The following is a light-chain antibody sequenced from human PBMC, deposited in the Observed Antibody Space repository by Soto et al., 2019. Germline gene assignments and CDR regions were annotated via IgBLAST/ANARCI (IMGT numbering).Light chain of an antibody. Sequence: EIMLSQSAGTLFLSTGERATLSCRASQTINSSYLAWYQRKPGQAPRLLICGTSSRATAIPDRFRGSGSGTDFTLTISRLEPEDFAVYYCQQYGSSLFTFGQGTRLEIK. V-gene: IGKV3-20*01. J-gene: IGKJ5*01. CDR1: QTINSSY. CDR2: GTS. CDR3: QQYGSSLFT.